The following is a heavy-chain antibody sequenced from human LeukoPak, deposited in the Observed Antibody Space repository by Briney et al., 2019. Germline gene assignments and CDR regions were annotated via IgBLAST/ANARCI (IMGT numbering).Heavy chain of an antibody. CDR3: ARDGGYCRSASCSQYFYYGLDV. Sequence: ASVKVSCKASGYTFSDHYVHRVRQAPGRGLEWMGWINPSSGDTSYAQRFQGRVTLTRDTSISTVYMELTGLRSDDTAVFYCARDGGYCRSASCSQYFYYGLDVWGQGTTVTVSS. D-gene: IGHD2-2*01. J-gene: IGHJ6*02. V-gene: IGHV1-2*02. CDR1: GYTFSDHY. CDR2: INPSSGDT.